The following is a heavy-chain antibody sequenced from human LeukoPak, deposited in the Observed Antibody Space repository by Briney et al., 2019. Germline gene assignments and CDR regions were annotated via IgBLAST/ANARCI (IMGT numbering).Heavy chain of an antibody. CDR3: VRDGGDCGGDCYPYYYYGMDV. J-gene: IGHJ6*02. D-gene: IGHD2-21*02. V-gene: IGHV3-30-3*01. Sequence: GGSLRLSCAASGFTFSSYAMHWVRQAPGKGLEWVAVISYDGSNKYYADSVKGRFTISRDNSKNTLYLQMNSLRAEDTAVYYCVRDGGDCGGDCYPYYYYGMDVWGQGTTVTVSS. CDR2: ISYDGSNK. CDR1: GFTFSSYA.